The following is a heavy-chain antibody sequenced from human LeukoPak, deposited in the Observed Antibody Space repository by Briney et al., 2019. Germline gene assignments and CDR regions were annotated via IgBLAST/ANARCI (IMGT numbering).Heavy chain of an antibody. CDR1: GFTFSSYW. J-gene: IGHJ4*02. D-gene: IGHD4-23*01. CDR3: ATLMTTVVTLFDY. CDR2: IKQDGSEK. Sequence: PGGSLRLSCAASGFTFSSYWMSWVRQAPGKGLEWVANIKQDGSEKYYVDSVKGRFTISRDNAKNSLYLQMNSLRAEDTAVYYCATLMTTVVTLFDYWGQGTLVTVSS. V-gene: IGHV3-7*01.